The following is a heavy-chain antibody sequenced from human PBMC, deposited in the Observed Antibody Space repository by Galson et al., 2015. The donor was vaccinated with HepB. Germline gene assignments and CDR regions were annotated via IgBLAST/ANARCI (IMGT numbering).Heavy chain of an antibody. D-gene: IGHD3-10*01. CDR1: GFSFSTHW. V-gene: IGHV3-74*03. Sequence: SLRLSFAASGFSFSTHWMHWVRQVPGKGLIWVSRINADGSDTMYADSVKGRFTVSRDNAKNTLYLQTSSLTVEDTAIYYCASLGGLTIHWGQGTLVTVSS. J-gene: IGHJ4*02. CDR2: INADGSDT. CDR3: ASLGGLTIH.